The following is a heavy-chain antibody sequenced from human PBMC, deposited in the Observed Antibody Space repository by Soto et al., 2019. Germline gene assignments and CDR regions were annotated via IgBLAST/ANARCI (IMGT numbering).Heavy chain of an antibody. CDR1: GFTFSDYY. J-gene: IGHJ2*01. CDR2: INSSSTYT. V-gene: IGHV3-11*05. CDR3: ARVIAAAGGWRYFDL. D-gene: IGHD6-13*01. Sequence: QVQLVESGGGLVKLGGSLRLSCAASGFTFSDYYMSWIRQAPGKGLEWVSYINSSSTYTNYADSVKGRFTISRDNGKNSLYLQRNSPRAEDAAVYYCARVIAAAGGWRYFDLWGRGTLVTVSS.